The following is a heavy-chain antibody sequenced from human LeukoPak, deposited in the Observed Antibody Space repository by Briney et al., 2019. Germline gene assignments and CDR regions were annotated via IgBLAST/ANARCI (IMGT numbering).Heavy chain of an antibody. CDR1: GYTFTSYY. Sequence: ASVKVSCKASGYTFTSYYMHWVRQAPGQGLEWMGIINPSGGSTSYAQKFQGRVTMTRDTSTSTVYMELSSLRSEDTAVYYCARVPGYCSSTSCYTQYNWFDPWGQGTLVTVSS. D-gene: IGHD2-2*02. CDR3: ARVPGYCSSTSCYTQYNWFDP. V-gene: IGHV1-46*01. CDR2: INPSGGST. J-gene: IGHJ5*02.